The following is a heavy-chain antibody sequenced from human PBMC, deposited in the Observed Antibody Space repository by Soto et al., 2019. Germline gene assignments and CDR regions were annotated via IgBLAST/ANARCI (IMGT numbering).Heavy chain of an antibody. Sequence: SETLSLTCTVSGGSISSSSYYWGWIRQPPGKGLEWIGSIYYSGSTYYNPSLKSRVTISVDTSKNQFSLKLSSVTAADTAVYYCARSSVPSYYYDRHNDAFDIWGQGTMVTVSS. D-gene: IGHD3-22*01. J-gene: IGHJ3*02. CDR1: GGSISSSSYY. CDR3: ARSSVPSYYYDRHNDAFDI. V-gene: IGHV4-39*01. CDR2: IYYSGST.